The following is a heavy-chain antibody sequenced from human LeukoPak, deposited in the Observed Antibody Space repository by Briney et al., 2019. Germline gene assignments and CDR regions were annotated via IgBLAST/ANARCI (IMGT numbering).Heavy chain of an antibody. Sequence: SETLSLTCTVSGHSICSDYWCWSPQPPGKGLEWIGYTYNTGSTNYNPSLKSRVAILVDKSKNQFSLKLSSVTAADTTVYYCAAGIASDGFEIWGQGTMVTVSS. D-gene: IGHD6-25*01. CDR3: AAGIASDGFEI. CDR2: TYNTGST. CDR1: GHSICSDY. J-gene: IGHJ3*02. V-gene: IGHV4-59*01.